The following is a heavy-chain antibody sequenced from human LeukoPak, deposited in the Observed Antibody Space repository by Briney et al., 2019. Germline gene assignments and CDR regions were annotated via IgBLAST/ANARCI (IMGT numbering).Heavy chain of an antibody. CDR3: TCQGVYYYDSSGSGNY. CDR1: GFTFGSYA. D-gene: IGHD3-22*01. V-gene: IGHV3-53*01. CDR2: IYSGGST. J-gene: IGHJ4*02. Sequence: GGSLRLSCASSGFTFGSYAMSWVRQAPGKGLEWVSVIYSGGSTYYADSVKGRFTISRDNSKNTLYLQMNSLRAEDTAVYYCTCQGVYYYDSSGSGNYWGQGTLVTVSS.